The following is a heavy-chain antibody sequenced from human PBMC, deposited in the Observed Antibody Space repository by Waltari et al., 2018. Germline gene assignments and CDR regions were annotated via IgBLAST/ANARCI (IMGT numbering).Heavy chain of an antibody. Sequence: QVQLVQSGAEVKKPGSSVKVSCKASGGTFSSYAISWVRQAPGQGLGWMGRIIPIFGTANYAQKFQGRVTITADKSTSTAYMVLSSLRSEDTAVYYCATQAYCGGDCYGYFDYWGQGTLVTVSS. CDR3: ATQAYCGGDCYGYFDY. CDR2: IIPIFGTA. CDR1: GGTFSSYA. V-gene: IGHV1-69*08. J-gene: IGHJ4*02. D-gene: IGHD2-21*01.